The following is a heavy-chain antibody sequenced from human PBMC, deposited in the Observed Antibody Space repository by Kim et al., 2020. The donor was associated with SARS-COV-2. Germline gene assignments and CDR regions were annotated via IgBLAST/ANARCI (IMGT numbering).Heavy chain of an antibody. D-gene: IGHD3-10*01. V-gene: IGHV3-53*04. J-gene: IGHJ6*02. CDR1: GFTVSSNY. CDR3: ASEVRGVVGSLYYYYGMDV. CDR2: IYSGGST. Sequence: GGSLRLSCAASGFTVSSNYMSWVRQAPGKGLEWVSVIYSGGSTYYSDSVVGRFTISRHNTKNTLYLQMNSLRAEDTAVYYCASEVRGVVGSLYYYYGMDVWGQGTTVTVSS.